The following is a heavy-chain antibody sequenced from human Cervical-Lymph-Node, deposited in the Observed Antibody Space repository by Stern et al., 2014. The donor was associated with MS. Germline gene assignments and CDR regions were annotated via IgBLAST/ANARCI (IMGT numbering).Heavy chain of an antibody. D-gene: IGHD3-16*02. CDR2: IITMFGIA. CDR1: GGTFSSYT. J-gene: IGHJ4*02. V-gene: IGHV1-69*01. Sequence: VQLVASEAEVKKPGSSVKVSCKASGGTFSSYTIGWVRQAPGQGLEWLGGIITMFGIANYAEKFQGRVTITADESTSTAYMDLSTLRSEDTAVYYCARATSDYIWGSYRYLDYWGQGTQVTVSS. CDR3: ARATSDYIWGSYRYLDY.